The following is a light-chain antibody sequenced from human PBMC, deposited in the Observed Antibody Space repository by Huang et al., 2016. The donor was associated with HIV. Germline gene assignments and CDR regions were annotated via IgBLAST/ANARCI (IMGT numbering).Light chain of an antibody. V-gene: IGKV3-15*01. Sequence: IVMTQSPATLSVSPGERVTLSCRANRTVSTNLAWYQQRPGQAPRLRIYGLSTRAPGVPARFSGSGSGTDFSLTISSLQSEDFALYYCHQYNNWLLSFGGGTRVDI. CDR1: RTVSTN. J-gene: IGKJ4*01. CDR2: GLS. CDR3: HQYNNWLLS.